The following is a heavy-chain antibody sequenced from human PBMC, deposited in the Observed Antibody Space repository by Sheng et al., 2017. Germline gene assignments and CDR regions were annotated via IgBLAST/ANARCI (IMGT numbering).Heavy chain of an antibody. Sequence: EVQLLESGGGLLQPGGSLRLSCAASGFTFSSYAMSWVRQAPGKGLEWVSSTSGSGDSTYYADSVKGRFTISRDNSKNTLYLHMNSLRAEDTAVYYCAKKYGDFWSHAEYWGQGTLVTVSS. CDR2: TSGSGDST. CDR3: AKKYGDFWSHAEY. D-gene: IGHD3-3*01. CDR1: GFTFSSYA. V-gene: IGHV3-23*01. J-gene: IGHJ4*02.